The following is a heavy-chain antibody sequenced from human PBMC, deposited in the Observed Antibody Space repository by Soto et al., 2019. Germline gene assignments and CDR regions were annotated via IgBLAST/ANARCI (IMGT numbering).Heavy chain of an antibody. Sequence: SGTPSLTCTVTGDSINSRSYYCGWIRQPPGKGLEWIGSIYYSGSTYNNPSLRSRVSMSIGTSKDQFSLKLKSVTAADTALYFCVIQRTSVVNQDFFAVWGPGSPVTGSS. CDR3: VIQRTSVVNQDFFAV. V-gene: IGHV4-39*05. CDR2: IYYSGST. J-gene: IGHJ1*01. D-gene: IGHD6-25*01. CDR1: GDSINSRSYY.